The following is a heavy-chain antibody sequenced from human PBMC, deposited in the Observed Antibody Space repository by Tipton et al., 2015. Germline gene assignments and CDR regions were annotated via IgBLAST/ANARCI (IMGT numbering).Heavy chain of an antibody. J-gene: IGHJ6*02. Sequence: SLRLSCAASGFKFSAFWMNWVRQAPGKGLEWVANIKQDAGEKTYVDSVRGRFTISRDNGKNSLYLQMNSLRAEDTAVYYCARDLEAWSGYYSGCMAVWGQGTTVTVSS. V-gene: IGHV3-7*05. CDR1: GFKFSAFW. CDR2: IKQDAGEK. CDR3: ARDLEAWSGYYSGCMAV. D-gene: IGHD3-3*01.